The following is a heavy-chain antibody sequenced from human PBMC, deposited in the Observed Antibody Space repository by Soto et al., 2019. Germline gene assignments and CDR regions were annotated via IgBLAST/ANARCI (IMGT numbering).Heavy chain of an antibody. CDR2: ISSDGNII. J-gene: IGHJ4*02. V-gene: IGHV3-30-3*01. CDR3: MRENYGFSVGSFDY. CDR1: GFIFTGHA. D-gene: IGHD3-3*01. Sequence: QVQLVESGGGVVQPGRSLRLSCAASGFIFTGHAMHWVRQAPGKGLEWLAVISSDGNIIFYGDSVKGRFTISRDNSKNTLYLQMSSLRTEDTAVYYCMRENYGFSVGSFDYWGQGTLAIVSS.